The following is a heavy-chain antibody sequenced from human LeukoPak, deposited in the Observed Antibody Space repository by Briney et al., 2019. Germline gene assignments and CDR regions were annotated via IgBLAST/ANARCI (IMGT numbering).Heavy chain of an antibody. Sequence: SETQSLTCAVYGGPFSGYYWSWIRQPPGKGLEWIGEINHSGSTNYNPSLKSRVTISVDTSKNQFSLKLSSVTAADTAVYYCARAEKGDSSSWYFDYWGQGTLVTVSS. CDR1: GGPFSGYY. J-gene: IGHJ4*02. D-gene: IGHD6-13*01. CDR2: INHSGST. CDR3: ARAEKGDSSSWYFDY. V-gene: IGHV4-34*01.